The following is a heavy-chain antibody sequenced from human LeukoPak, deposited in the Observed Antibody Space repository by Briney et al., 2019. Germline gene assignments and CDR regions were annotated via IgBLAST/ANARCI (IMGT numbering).Heavy chain of an antibody. CDR2: IYPGDSDT. V-gene: IGHV5-51*01. CDR1: GYSFTSYW. D-gene: IGHD3-3*01. CDR3: ARLGESFGVVITYFDY. J-gene: IGHJ4*02. Sequence: GESLKISCKGSGYSFTSYWIGWVRQMPGKGLEWMGIIYPGDSDTRYSPSFQGQVTISADKSISTAYLQWSSLKASDTAMYYCARLGESFGVVITYFDYWGQGTLVTVSS.